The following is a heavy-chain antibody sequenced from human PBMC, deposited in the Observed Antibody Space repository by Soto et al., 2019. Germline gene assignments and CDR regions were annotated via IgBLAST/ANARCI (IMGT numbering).Heavy chain of an antibody. Sequence: EVQLLESGGGLVQPGGSLRLSCAASGFTFSSYAMSWVRQAPGKGLEWVSTISGSGGSTYYADSVKGRFTISREQSKNTLYLQVNSLRAEGTAVNYCAKCSPRYSSGLKAYYFDYWGQGTLVTVSS. V-gene: IGHV3-23*01. CDR2: ISGSGGST. J-gene: IGHJ4*02. CDR3: AKCSPRYSSGLKAYYFDY. CDR1: GFTFSSYA. D-gene: IGHD6-19*01.